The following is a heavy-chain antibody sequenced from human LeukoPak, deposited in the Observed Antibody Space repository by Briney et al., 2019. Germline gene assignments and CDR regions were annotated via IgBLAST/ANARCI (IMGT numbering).Heavy chain of an antibody. Sequence: GGSLRLSCAASGFSFSNFAMNWVRQAPGKGLEWVSAIGVGAGRTYYADSVRGRFTISRDNSNNTLYLQLDTLRADDTAVYYCAKDCCKKRATYYFHMDVWGKGTTVTVSS. V-gene: IGHV3-23*01. J-gene: IGHJ6*03. CDR3: AKDCCKKRATYYFHMDV. CDR1: GFSFSNFA. CDR2: IGVGAGRT.